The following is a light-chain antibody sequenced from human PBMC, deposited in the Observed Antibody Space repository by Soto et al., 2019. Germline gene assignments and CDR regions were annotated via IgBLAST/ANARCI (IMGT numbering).Light chain of an antibody. V-gene: IGKV3-20*01. J-gene: IGKJ1*01. CDR1: QSFSSGY. CDR3: QQYGSSWT. Sequence: EIVLMQSPGTLSLYPGQRGTLACRCSQSFSSGYLAWYQQKPGQAPRLLIYAASSRATGIPDRFSGSASGTDFTLTISRLEPEDFAVYCCQQYGSSWTFGQGTKVDI. CDR2: AAS.